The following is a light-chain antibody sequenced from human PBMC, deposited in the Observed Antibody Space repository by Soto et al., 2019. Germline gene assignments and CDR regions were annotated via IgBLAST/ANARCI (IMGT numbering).Light chain of an antibody. V-gene: IGKV3-11*01. J-gene: IGKJ4*01. CDR3: QQRSERPLT. CDR2: DAS. CDR1: QSVSTY. Sequence: EIVLTQSPATLSLSPGERATLSCRASQSVSTYLAWYQHKPGQAPCLLIYDASNRATGVPARFSGSGSGTDFTLTITALEPEDFALYYCQQRSERPLTFGGGTKVEIK.